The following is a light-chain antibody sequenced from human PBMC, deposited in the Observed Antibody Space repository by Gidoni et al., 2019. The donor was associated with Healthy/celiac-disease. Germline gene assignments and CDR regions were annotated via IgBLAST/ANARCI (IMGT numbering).Light chain of an antibody. CDR1: QSISSY. V-gene: IGKV1-39*01. CDR2: AAS. J-gene: IGKJ4*01. Sequence: LQMTQSPSSLSASVGDRVTITCRPSQSISSYLNWYQQKPGKAPKRLIYAASSLQSGVPSRFSGSGSGTDFTLTISSLQPEDVATYYCQQSYSTPLTFGGGTKVEIK. CDR3: QQSYSTPLT.